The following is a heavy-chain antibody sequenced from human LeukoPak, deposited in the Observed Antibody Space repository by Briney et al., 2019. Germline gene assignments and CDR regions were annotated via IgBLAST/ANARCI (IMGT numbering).Heavy chain of an antibody. CDR2: IIPIFGTA. D-gene: IGHD6-13*01. CDR3: ARFGSSWYIFDY. J-gene: IGHJ4*02. V-gene: IGHV1-69*05. CDR1: GGTFSSYA. Sequence: GASVKVSCKASGGTFSSYAISWVRQAPGQGLEWMGGIIPIFGTANYAQKFQGRVTITTDESTSTAYMELSSLRSEDTAVYYCARFGSSWYIFDYWGQGTLVTVSS.